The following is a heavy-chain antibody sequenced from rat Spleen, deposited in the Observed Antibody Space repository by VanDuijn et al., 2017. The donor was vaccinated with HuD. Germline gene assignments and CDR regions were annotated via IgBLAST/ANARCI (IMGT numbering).Heavy chain of an antibody. CDR2: ISTRGGST. CDR1: GFTFSDYN. D-gene: IGHD4-3*01. J-gene: IGHJ4*01. Sequence: EVQLVESGGGLVQPGRSLKLSCAASGFTFSDYNMAWVRQAPTKGLEWVATISTRGGSTYYRDSVKGRFTISRDNAKSTLYLQMDSLRSEDTATYYCARHGRGERTYYYVMDVWGQGASVTVSS. CDR3: ARHGRGERTYYYVMDV. V-gene: IGHV5-25*01.